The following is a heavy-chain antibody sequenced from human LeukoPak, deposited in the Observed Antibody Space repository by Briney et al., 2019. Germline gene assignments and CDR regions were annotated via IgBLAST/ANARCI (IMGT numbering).Heavy chain of an antibody. J-gene: IGHJ4*02. CDR1: GFTFSSYW. CDR2: IRQDGGTK. V-gene: IGHV3-7*01. Sequence: AGGSLRLSCAASGFTFSSYWMSWVRQAPGKGLEWVANIRQDGGTKYYVDSVKGRFTISRDNAKNSLYLQMNSLRVEDTAVYYCARDLSYFDYWGQGTLVTVSS. CDR3: ARDLSYFDY.